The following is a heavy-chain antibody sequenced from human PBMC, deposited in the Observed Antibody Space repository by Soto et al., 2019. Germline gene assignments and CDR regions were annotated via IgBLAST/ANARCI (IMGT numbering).Heavy chain of an antibody. V-gene: IGHV1-69*13. CDR3: ARGCSSTSCYPRYYYYGMDV. Sequence: GASVKVSCKASGGTISSYAISWVRQAPGQGLEWMGGIIPIFGTANYAQKFQGRVTITADESTSTAYMELSSLRSEDTAVYYCARGCSSTSCYPRYYYYGMDVWGQGTTVTVSS. CDR1: GGTISSYA. CDR2: IIPIFGTA. D-gene: IGHD2-2*01. J-gene: IGHJ6*02.